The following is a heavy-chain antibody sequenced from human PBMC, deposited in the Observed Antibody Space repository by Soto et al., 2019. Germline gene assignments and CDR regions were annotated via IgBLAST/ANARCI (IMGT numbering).Heavy chain of an antibody. CDR2: SSATGAGT. V-gene: IGHV3-23*01. CDR3: AKDRRAGGNYGLYSDF. D-gene: IGHD1-7*01. CDR1: GFTFSSYG. J-gene: IGHJ4*02. Sequence: EVQLLESGGGLVQPGGSLRLSCAASGFTFSSYGMTWVRQAPGTGLEWVSFSSATGAGTYYADSVKGRFTISRDNSKNTMYLQMTSLRADDTAVYYCAKDRRAGGNYGLYSDFWGQGALVIVSS.